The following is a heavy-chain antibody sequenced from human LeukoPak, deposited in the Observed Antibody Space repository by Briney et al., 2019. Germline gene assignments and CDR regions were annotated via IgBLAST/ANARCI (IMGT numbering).Heavy chain of an antibody. Sequence: GGSLRLSCEASGFTFSDYWMSWVRQAPGKGLEWVANIKEDGSEKYYVDSVKGRFTISRDNARNSLFLQMNGLKAEDTAVYYCVTESGWLFDYWGQGTLVTVSS. CDR3: VTESGWLFDY. J-gene: IGHJ4*02. CDR2: IKEDGSEK. D-gene: IGHD5-12*01. V-gene: IGHV3-7*01. CDR1: GFTFSDYW.